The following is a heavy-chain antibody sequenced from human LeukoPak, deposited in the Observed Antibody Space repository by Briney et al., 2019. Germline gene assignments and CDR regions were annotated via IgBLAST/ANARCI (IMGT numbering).Heavy chain of an antibody. Sequence: ASVKVSCKTSGYTFADYYLTWVRQAPGQGFEWLGWINPKTGVTKYAQNLLGRVTMTSDTSISTAYMELSRLTADDTAIYFCARDIILDSWGQGTLVTASS. CDR3: ARDIILDS. CDR1: GYTFADYY. CDR2: INPKTGVT. V-gene: IGHV1-2*02. J-gene: IGHJ5*01. D-gene: IGHD1-14*01.